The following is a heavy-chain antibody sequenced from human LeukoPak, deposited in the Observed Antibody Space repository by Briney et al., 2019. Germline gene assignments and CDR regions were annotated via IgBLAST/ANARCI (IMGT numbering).Heavy chain of an antibody. CDR2: INSGSTYT. D-gene: IGHD1-1*01. CDR1: GFTFSSYM. V-gene: IGHV3-21*01. CDR3: ARSLTTLTYEGY. Sequence: GGSLRLSCAASGFTFSSYMMNWVRQAPGKGLEWVSSINSGSTYTYYTESVKGRFTVSRDNAKNSLFLQMNSLRAEDTAIYYCARSLTTLTYEGYWGQGTLVTVSS. J-gene: IGHJ4*02.